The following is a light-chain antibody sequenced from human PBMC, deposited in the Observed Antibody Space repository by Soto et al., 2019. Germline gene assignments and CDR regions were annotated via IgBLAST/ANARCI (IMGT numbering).Light chain of an antibody. CDR3: QQYYSFPRT. V-gene: IGKV1D-8*01. CDR2: AAS. J-gene: IGKJ1*01. Sequence: VIWMTQSPSLLSASTGDRVTISCRVSQGISSYLFWYQQKPAKAAELLIYAASTLQHGVSSRFSGSGAVTDFTLTISCLQSEDFATYYCQQYYSFPRTFGQGTKVEIK. CDR1: QGISSY.